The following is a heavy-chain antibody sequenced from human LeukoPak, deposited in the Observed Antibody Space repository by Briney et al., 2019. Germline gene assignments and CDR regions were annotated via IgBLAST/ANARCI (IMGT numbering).Heavy chain of an antibody. D-gene: IGHD5-24*01. CDR1: GFTFSTSG. CDR3: AREEKMEEGYYYYMDV. V-gene: IGHV3-48*01. Sequence: GGSLRLSCAASGFTFSTSGMNWVRQAPGKGLEWVSYIISSSNTIYYADSVKGRFTISRDNSKNSLYLQMNSLKAEDTAVYYCAREEKMEEGYYYYMDVWVKGTTVTVSS. J-gene: IGHJ6*03. CDR2: IISSSNTI.